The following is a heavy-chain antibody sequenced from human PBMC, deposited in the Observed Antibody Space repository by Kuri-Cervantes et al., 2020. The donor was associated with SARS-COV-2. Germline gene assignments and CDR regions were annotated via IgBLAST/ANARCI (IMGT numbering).Heavy chain of an antibody. CDR2: INPNSGGT. Sequence: ASVKVSCKASGYTFTGYYMHWVRQAPGQGLEWMGWINPNSGGTNYAQKFQGRVTTTRDTSISTAYMELSRLRSDDTAVYYCARAPRDCRSTRCYIYSYSYMDGWGKGTTVTGSS. CDR3: ARAPRDCRSTRCYIYSYSYMDG. J-gene: IGHJ6*03. D-gene: IGHD2-2*02. CDR1: GYTFTGYY. V-gene: IGHV1-2*02.